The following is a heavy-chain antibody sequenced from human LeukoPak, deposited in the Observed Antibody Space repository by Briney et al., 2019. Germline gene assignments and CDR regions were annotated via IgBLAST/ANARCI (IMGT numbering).Heavy chain of an antibody. V-gene: IGHV3-48*02. D-gene: IGHD4-17*01. CDR3: ASYGDYPS. Sequence: PGGSLRLSCAASGFIISNYDMHWMRQAPGKGLEWLSYSSINGNTISYADSVKGRFTISRDSAKNSLYLQMNSLRDEDTAMYYCASYGDYPSWGQGTLVTVSS. CDR1: GFIISNYD. CDR2: SSINGNTI. J-gene: IGHJ5*02.